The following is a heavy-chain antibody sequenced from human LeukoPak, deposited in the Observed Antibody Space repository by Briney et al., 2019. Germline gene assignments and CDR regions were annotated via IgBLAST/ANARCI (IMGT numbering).Heavy chain of an antibody. CDR2: IYPGDSDT. Sequence: GESLKISCKGSGYIFTTYWIAWVRQMPGKGLGWMGLIYPGDSDTRYSPSFQGQVTISADKSIRTAYLQWSSLEASDTAMYYCARHGGSYDYDSWGQGTLVTVSS. CDR3: ARHGGSYDYDS. D-gene: IGHD5-12*01. CDR1: GYIFTTYW. J-gene: IGHJ4*02. V-gene: IGHV5-51*01.